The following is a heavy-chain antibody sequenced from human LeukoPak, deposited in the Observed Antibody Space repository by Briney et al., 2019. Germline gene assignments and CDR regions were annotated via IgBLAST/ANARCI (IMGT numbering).Heavy chain of an antibody. CDR1: GFTFSSYW. CDR2: IKQDGSEK. V-gene: IGHV3-7*01. J-gene: IGHJ4*02. Sequence: PGGSLRLSCAASGFTFSSYWMSWVRQAPRKGLEWVANIKQDGSEKYYVDSVKGRFTISRDNAKNSLYLQMNSLRAEDTAVYYCARDFQLLWFGEYYFDYWGQGPRVSVSS. D-gene: IGHD3-10*01. CDR3: ARDFQLLWFGEYYFDY.